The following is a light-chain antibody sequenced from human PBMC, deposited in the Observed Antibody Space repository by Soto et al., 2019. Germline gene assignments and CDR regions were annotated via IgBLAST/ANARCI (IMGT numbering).Light chain of an antibody. Sequence: EIVFTQSPGALSLSPGERATLSCRASQSVSSSYLAWYQQKPGQAPRLLISGASSRATGIPDRFTGGGSGTDFTLTISRLEPEDFAVYYCQQYGSSPRTFGHGTKVDIK. V-gene: IGKV3-20*01. CDR2: GAS. J-gene: IGKJ1*01. CDR1: QSVSSSY. CDR3: QQYGSSPRT.